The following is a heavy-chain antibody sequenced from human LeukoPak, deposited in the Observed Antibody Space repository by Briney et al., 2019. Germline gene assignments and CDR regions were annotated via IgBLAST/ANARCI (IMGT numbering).Heavy chain of an antibody. CDR3: AVTLAAAGTFTDNWFDP. D-gene: IGHD6-13*01. V-gene: IGHV4-39*01. J-gene: IGHJ5*02. Sequence: SETLSLTCTVSGGSISSSSYYWGWIRQPPGKGLEWIGSIYYSGSTYYNPSLKSRVTISVDTSKNQFSLKLSSVTAADTAVYYCAVTLAAAGTFTDNWFDPWGQGTLVTVSS. CDR1: GGSISSSSYY. CDR2: IYYSGST.